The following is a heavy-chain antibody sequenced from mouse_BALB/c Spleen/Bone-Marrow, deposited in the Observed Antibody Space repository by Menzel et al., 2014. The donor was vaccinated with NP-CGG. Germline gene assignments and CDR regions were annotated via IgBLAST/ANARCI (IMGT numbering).Heavy chain of an antibody. D-gene: IGHD4-1*01. V-gene: IGHV14-3*02. CDR1: GFNIKDTY. CDR3: ATLTGTFDY. Sequence: EVKLVESGAELVKPGASVKLSCTASGFNIKDTYMNWVKQRAEQGLEWIGRIDPANGYTEYDPKFQGQATIIADTSSNTAYLQLGSLTSEDTAVYYCATLTGTFDYWAQGTTLTVSS. CDR2: IDPANGYT. J-gene: IGHJ2*01.